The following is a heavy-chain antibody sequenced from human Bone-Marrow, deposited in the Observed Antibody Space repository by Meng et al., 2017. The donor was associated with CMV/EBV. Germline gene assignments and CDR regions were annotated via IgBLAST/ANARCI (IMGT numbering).Heavy chain of an antibody. J-gene: IGHJ4*02. CDR1: GFTFSSYS. V-gene: IGHV3-21*01. Sequence: GGSLRLSCAASGFTFSSYSMNWVRQAPGKGLEWVSSISSSSSYIYYADSVKGRFTISRDNAKNSLYLQMNSLRAEDTAVYYCARDPYRIRSYYDFWSGYYSQYSYFDYWGQGHRVTVAS. CDR3: ARDPYRIRSYYDFWSGYYSQYSYFDY. CDR2: ISSSSSYI. D-gene: IGHD3-3*01.